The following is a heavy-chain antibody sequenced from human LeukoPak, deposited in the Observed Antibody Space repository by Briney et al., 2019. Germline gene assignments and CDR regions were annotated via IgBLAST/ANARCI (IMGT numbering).Heavy chain of an antibody. CDR2: IYRRGST. J-gene: IGHJ4*02. CDR1: GYSISSAYY. CDR3: VRVEYYDFSLDY. D-gene: IGHD3-3*01. V-gene: IGHV4-38-2*02. Sequence: SETLSLTCTVSGYSISSAYYWGWIRQPPGKGLEWIGSIYRRGSTYYNPSLKSRVTISIDTSKNQFSLKLSSVTAADTAIYYCVRVEYYDFSLDYWGQGTLVTVSS.